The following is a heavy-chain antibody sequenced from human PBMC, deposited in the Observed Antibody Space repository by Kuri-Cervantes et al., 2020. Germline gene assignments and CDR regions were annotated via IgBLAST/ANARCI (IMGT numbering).Heavy chain of an antibody. D-gene: IGHD6-13*01. V-gene: IGHV3-21*01. J-gene: IGHJ4*02. CDR3: ARRPGSRSIAAAGTYYFDY. Sequence: GGSLRLSCAAFGFPFSNYGMAWVRQAPGKGLEWVSSISSSSSYIYYADSVKGRFTISRDNAKNSLYLQMNSLRAEDTAVYYCARRPGSRSIAAAGTYYFDYWGQGTLVTVSS. CDR2: ISSSSSYI. CDR1: GFPFSNYG.